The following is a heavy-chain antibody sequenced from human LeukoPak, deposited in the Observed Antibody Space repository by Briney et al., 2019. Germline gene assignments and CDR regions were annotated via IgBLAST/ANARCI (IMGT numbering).Heavy chain of an antibody. CDR2: IYTSGST. CDR1: GGSFSSYY. J-gene: IGHJ2*01. Sequence: PSETLSLTCAVYGGSFSSYYWSWIRQPAGKGLEWIGRIYTSGSTNYNPSLKSRVTMSVDTSKNQFSLKLSSVTAADTAVYYCARLPYYYDSSGYIGWYFDLWGRGTLVTVSS. V-gene: IGHV4-59*10. CDR3: ARLPYYYDSSGYIGWYFDL. D-gene: IGHD3-22*01.